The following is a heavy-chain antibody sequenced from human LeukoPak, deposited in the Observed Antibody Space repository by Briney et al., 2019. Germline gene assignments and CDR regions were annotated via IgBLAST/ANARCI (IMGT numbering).Heavy chain of an antibody. CDR3: ASFGFGGSRDGTDY. CDR2: INHSGST. Sequence: PSETLSLTCAVYGGSFSGYYWSWIRQPPGKGLEWIGEINHSGSTNYNPSLKSRVTISVDTSKNQFSLKLSSVTAADTAVYYCASFGFGGSRDGTDYWGQGTLVTVSS. V-gene: IGHV4-34*01. J-gene: IGHJ4*02. D-gene: IGHD3-10*01. CDR1: GGSFSGYY.